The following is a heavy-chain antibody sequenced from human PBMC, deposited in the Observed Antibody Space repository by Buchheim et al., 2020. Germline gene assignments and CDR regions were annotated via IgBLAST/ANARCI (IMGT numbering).Heavy chain of an antibody. J-gene: IGHJ6*02. CDR1: GFTFSSYW. CDR3: ARFFSGGHYYYGMDV. Sequence: EVQLVESGGGLVQPGGSLRLSCAASGFTFSSYWMSWVRQAPGKGLEWVANIKQDGSEKYYVDSVKGRFTISRENAKNSLYLQMNSLRAEDTAVYYCARFFSGGHYYYGMDVWGQGTT. CDR2: IKQDGSEK. D-gene: IGHD3-10*01. V-gene: IGHV3-7*03.